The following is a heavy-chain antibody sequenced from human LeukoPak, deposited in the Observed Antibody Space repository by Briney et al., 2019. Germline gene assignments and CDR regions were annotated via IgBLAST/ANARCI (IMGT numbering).Heavy chain of an antibody. Sequence: GGSLRLSCAASGFTFDDYAMHWVRQAPGKGLEWVSGISWNSGSIGYEDSVKGRFTISRDNAENSLYLQMNNLRAEDTGLYYCAKDTAQDYGDYEGNAFDIWGQGTMVTVSS. V-gene: IGHV3-9*01. CDR3: AKDTAQDYGDYEGNAFDI. CDR2: ISWNSGSI. CDR1: GFTFDDYA. J-gene: IGHJ3*02. D-gene: IGHD4-17*01.